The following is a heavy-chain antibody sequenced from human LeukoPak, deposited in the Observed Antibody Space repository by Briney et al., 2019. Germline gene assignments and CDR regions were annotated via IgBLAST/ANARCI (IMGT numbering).Heavy chain of an antibody. CDR1: GGTFSSYA. CDR3: ARSDSSGYSPYWFDP. D-gene: IGHD3-22*01. V-gene: IGHV1-69*06. J-gene: IGHJ5*02. CDR2: IIPIFGTA. Sequence: SVKVSCKASGGTFSSYAISWVRQAPGQGLEGMGGIIPIFGTANYAQKFQGRVTITADKSTSTAYMELSSLRSEDTAVYYCARSDSSGYSPYWFDPWGQGTLVTVSS.